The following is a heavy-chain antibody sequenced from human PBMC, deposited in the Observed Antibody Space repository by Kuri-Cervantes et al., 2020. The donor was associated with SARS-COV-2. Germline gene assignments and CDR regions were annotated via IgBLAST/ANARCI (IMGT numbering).Heavy chain of an antibody. V-gene: IGHV3-66*02. CDR2: IYSGGST. Sequence: GESLKISCAASGFTVSSNYMSWVRQAPGKGLEWVSVIYSGGSTYYADSVKGRFTISRDNSKNTLYLQMNSLRAEDTAVYYCARAFIHYYYYMDVWGKGTTVTVSS. CDR1: GFTVSSNY. CDR3: ARAFIHYYYYMDV. D-gene: IGHD3-16*02. J-gene: IGHJ6*03.